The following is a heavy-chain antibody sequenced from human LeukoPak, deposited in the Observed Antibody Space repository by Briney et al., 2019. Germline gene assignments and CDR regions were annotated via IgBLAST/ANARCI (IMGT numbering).Heavy chain of an antibody. Sequence: TASETLSLTCTVSGGSISSYYWTWIRQPPGKGLEWIGDIYITGSTNYNPYLKRRVTMSVDTSKNQFSLRLSSVTAADTAVYYCARVRIGETSYDASDVTGLGTMVTVSS. V-gene: IGHV4-59*13. CDR3: ARVRIGETSYDASDV. D-gene: IGHD1-26*01. J-gene: IGHJ3*01. CDR1: GGSISSYY. CDR2: IYITGST.